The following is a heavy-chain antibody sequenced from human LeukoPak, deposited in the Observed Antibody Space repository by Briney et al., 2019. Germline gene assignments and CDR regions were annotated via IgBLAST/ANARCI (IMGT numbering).Heavy chain of an antibody. Sequence: PGGSLRLSCAASGCTFSSYSMNWVRQAPGKGLEWVSSISSSSSYIYYADSVKGRFTISRDNAQNSLYLQMNSLRAEDTAVYYCARAVEYNWFDPWGQGTLVTVSS. CDR3: ARAVEYNWFDP. CDR2: ISSSSSYI. CDR1: GCTFSSYS. V-gene: IGHV3-21*01. J-gene: IGHJ5*02.